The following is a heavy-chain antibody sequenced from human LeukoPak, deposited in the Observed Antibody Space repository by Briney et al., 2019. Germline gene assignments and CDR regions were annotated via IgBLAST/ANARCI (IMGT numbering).Heavy chain of an antibody. CDR2: ISSSSSYT. J-gene: IGHJ4*02. V-gene: IGHV3-11*03. CDR3: AGRHCSGGGCYFAGADPFDY. CDR1: GFTFSDYY. Sequence: GGSLRLSCAASGFTFSDYYMSWIRQAPGKGLEWVSYISSSSSYTNYADSVKGRFTISRDNAKNSLYLQMNSLRAEDTAVYFCAGRHCSGGGCYFAGADPFDYWGQGTLVTVSS. D-gene: IGHD2-15*01.